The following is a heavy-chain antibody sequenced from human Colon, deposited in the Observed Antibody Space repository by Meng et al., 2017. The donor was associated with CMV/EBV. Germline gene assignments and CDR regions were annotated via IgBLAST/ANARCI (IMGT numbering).Heavy chain of an antibody. V-gene: IGHV1-2*04. CDR1: GYSVIEYD. Sequence: GYSVIEYDSQWGGQAHGKGLEWGGWINANSGATNYAQKFHGSVTLTRVTSINTVYMELTSLRSDDTAVYFCARDASGSSGSYFLDYWGQGTLVTVSS. J-gene: IGHJ4*02. CDR3: ARDASGSSGSYFLDY. D-gene: IGHD1-26*01. CDR2: INANSGAT.